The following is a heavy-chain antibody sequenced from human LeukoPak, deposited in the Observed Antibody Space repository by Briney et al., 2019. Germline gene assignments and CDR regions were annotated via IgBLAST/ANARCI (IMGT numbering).Heavy chain of an antibody. CDR2: ISAYNGNT. CDR1: GYTFTSYG. CDR3: ARGPITMIVADAFDI. D-gene: IGHD3-22*01. J-gene: IGHJ3*02. Sequence: GASVKVSCKASGYTFTSYGISWVRQAPGQGLEWMGWISAYNGNTNYAQKLQGRVTMTTDTSTGTAYMELRSLRSEDTAVYYCARGPITMIVADAFDIWGQGTMVTVSS. V-gene: IGHV1-18*01.